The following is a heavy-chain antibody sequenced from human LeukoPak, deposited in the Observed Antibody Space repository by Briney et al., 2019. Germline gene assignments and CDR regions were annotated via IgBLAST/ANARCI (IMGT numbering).Heavy chain of an antibody. Sequence: GGSLRLSCAASGFTFSSYAMHWVRQAPGKGLEWVAVISYDGSNKYYADSVKGRFTISRDNSKNTLYLQMNSLRAEDTAVYYCAIELGYSSSWYGTFDYWGQGTLVTVSS. CDR2: ISYDGSNK. D-gene: IGHD6-13*01. V-gene: IGHV3-30-3*01. J-gene: IGHJ4*02. CDR1: GFTFSSYA. CDR3: AIELGYSSSWYGTFDY.